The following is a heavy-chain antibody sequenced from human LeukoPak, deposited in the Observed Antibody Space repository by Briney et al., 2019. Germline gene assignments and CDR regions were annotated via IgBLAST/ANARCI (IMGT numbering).Heavy chain of an antibody. CDR1: GGSISSGSYY. CDR3: ARQAGVPAATVDY. J-gene: IGHJ4*02. D-gene: IGHD2-2*01. Sequence: SETLSLTCTVSGGSISSGSYYWSWIRQPAGKGLEWIGRIYTSGSTNYNPSLKSRVTISVDTSKNQFSLKLSSVTAADTAVYYCARQAGVPAATVDYWGQGTLVTVSS. V-gene: IGHV4-61*02. CDR2: IYTSGST.